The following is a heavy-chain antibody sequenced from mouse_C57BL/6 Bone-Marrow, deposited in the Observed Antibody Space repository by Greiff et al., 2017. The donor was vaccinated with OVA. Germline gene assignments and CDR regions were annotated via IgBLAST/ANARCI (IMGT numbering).Heavy chain of an antibody. V-gene: IGHV3-6*01. Sequence: EVQVVESGPGLVKPSQSLSLTCSVTGYSITSGYYWNWIRQFPGNKLEWMGYISYDGSNNYNPSLKNRISITRDTSKNQFFLKLNSVTTEDTATYYCARVLYDYDVFDYWGQGTTLTVSS. CDR2: ISYDGSN. J-gene: IGHJ2*01. D-gene: IGHD2-4*01. CDR3: ARVLYDYDVFDY. CDR1: GYSITSGYY.